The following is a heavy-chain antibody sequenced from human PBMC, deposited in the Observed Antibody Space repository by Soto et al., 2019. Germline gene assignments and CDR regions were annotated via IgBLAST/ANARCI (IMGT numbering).Heavy chain of an antibody. CDR1: GFIFTSYA. V-gene: IGHV3-23*01. CDR3: AKNYQFDC. D-gene: IGHD2-2*01. J-gene: IGHJ4*02. Sequence: EVQLLESGGGLEQPGGSLRLSCAASGFIFTSYAMSWVRQAPGKGLEWVSSINVGDVGTNYADSVKGRFTISRDNSKNTLYLQMNFLRADDTAIYSCAKNYQFDCWGQGTLVTVSS. CDR2: INVGDVGT.